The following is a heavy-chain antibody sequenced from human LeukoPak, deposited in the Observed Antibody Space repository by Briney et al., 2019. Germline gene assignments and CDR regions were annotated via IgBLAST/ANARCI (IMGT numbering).Heavy chain of an antibody. CDR3: ARDGWSPDY. CDR2: IKQDGSEK. CDR1: GFTFSRYW. J-gene: IGHJ4*02. V-gene: IGHV3-7*01. Sequence: GGSLRLSCAASGFTFSRYWMSWVRQAPGKGLEWVANIKQDGSEKYYVDSVEGRFTISRDNAKNSLYLQMNSLRAEDTAVYYCARDGWSPDYWGQGTVVTVSS.